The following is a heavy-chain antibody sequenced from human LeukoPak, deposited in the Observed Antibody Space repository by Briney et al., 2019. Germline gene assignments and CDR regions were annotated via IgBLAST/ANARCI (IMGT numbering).Heavy chain of an antibody. CDR2: INPNSGGT. CDR3: ARFLILQWEQTDY. V-gene: IGHV1-2*02. CDR1: GYTFTGYY. D-gene: IGHD1-26*01. J-gene: IGHJ4*02. Sequence: GASVTVSCKASGYTFTGYYMHWVRQAPGQGLEWMGWINPNSGGTNYAQKFQGRVTMTRDTSISTAYMELSRLRSDDTAVYYCARFLILQWEQTDYWGQGTLVSVSS.